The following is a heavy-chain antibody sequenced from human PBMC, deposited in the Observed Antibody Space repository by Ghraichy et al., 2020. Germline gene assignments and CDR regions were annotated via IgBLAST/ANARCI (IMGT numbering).Heavy chain of an antibody. Sequence: SETLSLTCTVSGGSISSYYWSWIRQPPGKGLEWIGYIYYSGSTNYNPSLKSRVTISVDTSKNQFSLKLSSVTAADTAVYYCARSAHYYDFWSGYSQLGEGPYFSSWAPGTLVIVSS. CDR2: IYYSGST. D-gene: IGHD3-3*01. CDR1: GGSISSYY. J-gene: IGHJ4*02. CDR3: ARSAHYYDFWSGYSQLGEGPYFSS. V-gene: IGHV4-59*01.